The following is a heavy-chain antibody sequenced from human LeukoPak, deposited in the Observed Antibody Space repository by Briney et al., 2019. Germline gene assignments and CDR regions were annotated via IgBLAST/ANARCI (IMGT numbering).Heavy chain of an antibody. Sequence: GASVKVSCKASVYTFTSYVINWVRQATGQGLEWMGWMNPNSGNTGYAQKFQGRVTITRNTSISTAYMELSSLRSEDTAVYYCARAPLLRFLEWLPPDYWGQGTLVTVSS. CDR2: MNPNSGNT. CDR1: VYTFTSYV. D-gene: IGHD3-3*01. V-gene: IGHV1-8*03. J-gene: IGHJ4*02. CDR3: ARAPLLRFLEWLPPDY.